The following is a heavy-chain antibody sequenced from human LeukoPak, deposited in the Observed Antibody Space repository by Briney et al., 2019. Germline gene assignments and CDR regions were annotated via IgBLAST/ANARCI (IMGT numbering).Heavy chain of an antibody. CDR2: ISPDSNHI. D-gene: IGHD3-3*01. CDR1: GFAFSRYS. J-gene: IGHJ4*02. V-gene: IGHV3-21*01. CDR3: TRLLLESSPPNDF. Sequence: GGSLRLPCAASGFAFSRYSMNWVRQAPGKGLEWVSSISPDSNHIYYADSVRGRFTMSRDDSQNSLHLRMNSLRADDTAVYYCTRLLLESSPPNDFWGQGTLVAVSS.